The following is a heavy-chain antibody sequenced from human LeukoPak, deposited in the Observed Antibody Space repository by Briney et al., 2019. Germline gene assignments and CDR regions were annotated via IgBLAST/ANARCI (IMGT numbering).Heavy chain of an antibody. V-gene: IGHV3-7*01. CDR1: GFTFSNYW. Sequence: GGSLRLSCAASGFTFSNYWMSWVRQAPGKGLEWVANIKQDGSEKYYVDSVEGRFAISRDNAQNSLYLQMNSLRVGDTAMYYCARWQPGFDPWGQGTLVTVSS. J-gene: IGHJ5*02. CDR2: IKQDGSEK. CDR3: ARWQPGFDP. D-gene: IGHD6-13*01.